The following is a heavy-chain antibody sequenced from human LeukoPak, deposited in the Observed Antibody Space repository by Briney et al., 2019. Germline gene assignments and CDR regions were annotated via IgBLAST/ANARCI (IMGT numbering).Heavy chain of an antibody. J-gene: IGHJ4*02. D-gene: IGHD6-13*01. CDR1: GGSISSYY. V-gene: IGHV4-59*01. CDR2: IYYSGST. CDR3: ATGAYKAAAQYGY. Sequence: SETLSLTCTVSGGSISSYYWRWIRQPPGKGLEWIGYIYYSGSTNYNPSLKSRVTISVDTSTNQFSLKLSTVTAADTAVYYCATGAYKAAAQYGYWGQGTLVTVSS.